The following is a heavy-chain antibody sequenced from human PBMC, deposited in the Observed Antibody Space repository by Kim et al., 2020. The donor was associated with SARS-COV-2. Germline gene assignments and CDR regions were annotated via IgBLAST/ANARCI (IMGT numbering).Heavy chain of an antibody. J-gene: IGHJ4*02. Sequence: GGSLRLSCAASGFTFSNYAMHWVRQAPGKGLEWVAIISYDGSNKYYADSVKGRFTISRDNSKNTLFLQMNSLKPEDTAVYYCARSPREISGGLRNWGQGTLVTVSS. CDR3: ARSPREISGGLRN. V-gene: IGHV3-30-3*01. CDR1: GFTFSNYA. D-gene: IGHD5-12*01. CDR2: ISYDGSNK.